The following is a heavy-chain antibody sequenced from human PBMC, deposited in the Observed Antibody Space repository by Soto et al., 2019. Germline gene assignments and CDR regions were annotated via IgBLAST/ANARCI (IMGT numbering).Heavy chain of an antibody. V-gene: IGHV1-18*01. CDR3: ARDAAVGLLEY. D-gene: IGHD3-10*01. J-gene: IGHJ4*02. Sequence: QVQLVQSGAEVKKPGASVKVSCKASGYTFTSYGISWVRQAPGQGLEWMGWISAYNGNTKYAQKLQGRVTMTTDTSTSTAYKELRRRRSDDTAVYYCARDAAVGLLEYWGQGTLVTVSS. CDR1: GYTFTSYG. CDR2: ISAYNGNT.